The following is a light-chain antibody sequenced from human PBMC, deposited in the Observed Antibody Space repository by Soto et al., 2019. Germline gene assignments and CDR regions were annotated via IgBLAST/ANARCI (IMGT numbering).Light chain of an antibody. CDR2: GTY. V-gene: IGKV3-15*01. CDR1: QRVSSD. CDR3: QQFQNWPWT. Sequence: EIVMTPSPATLSVSPGERATLSCRASQRVSSDLAWYQQRPGQTPRLLIFGTYTRAPGIPSRFSGSGSGTEFTLTISSLQSEDFAVYYCQQFQNWPWTFGQGTKVDIK. J-gene: IGKJ1*01.